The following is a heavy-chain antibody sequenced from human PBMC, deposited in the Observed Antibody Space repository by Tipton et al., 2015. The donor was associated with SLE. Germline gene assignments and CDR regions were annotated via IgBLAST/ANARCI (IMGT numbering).Heavy chain of an antibody. V-gene: IGHV4-38-2*01. Sequence: TLSLTCSVSGYSLSNGHYWGWIRQFPGKGLEWIGSFYHSGSTYYNPSLKSRVTISVDTSKNQFSLKLTSVTAADTAVYYCAVNVVVKVQVDYWGPGALVTVSS. CDR2: FYHSGST. J-gene: IGHJ4*02. CDR3: AVNVVVKVQVDY. D-gene: IGHD2-21*01. CDR1: GYSLSNGHY.